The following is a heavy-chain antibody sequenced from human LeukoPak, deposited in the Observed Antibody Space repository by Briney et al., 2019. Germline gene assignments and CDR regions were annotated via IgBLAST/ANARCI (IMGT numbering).Heavy chain of an antibody. CDR3: AKDPSGDSFGSYGMDV. CDR2: ISYDGSNK. D-gene: IGHD5-18*01. CDR1: GFTFRSYD. Sequence: GGSLRLFCAASGFTFRSYDMQWVRQAPGKGLEWVAVISYDGSNKYYAASVKGRFTISRDNSKNTLYLQMNSRRPEDTAVYYCAKDPSGDSFGSYGMDVWGQGTTVTVSS. V-gene: IGHV3-30*18. J-gene: IGHJ6*02.